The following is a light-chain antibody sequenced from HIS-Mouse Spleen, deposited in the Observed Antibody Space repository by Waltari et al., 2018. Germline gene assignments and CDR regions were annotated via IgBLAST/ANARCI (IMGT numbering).Light chain of an antibody. CDR2: EVS. CDR3: SLYTSSSTLV. Sequence: QSALTQPPSVSGSPGQSAPIPCTGTISDVGSYHRVSWYQQPPGTAPKLMMYEVSNRPSGVPDRFSGSKSGNAASLTISGLQAEDEADYYCSLYTSSSTLVFGGGTKLTVL. V-gene: IGLV2-18*01. CDR1: ISDVGSYHR. J-gene: IGLJ2*01.